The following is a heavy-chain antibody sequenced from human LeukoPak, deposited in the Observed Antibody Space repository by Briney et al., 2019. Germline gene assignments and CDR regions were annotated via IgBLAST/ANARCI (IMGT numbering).Heavy chain of an antibody. CDR2: ISSSSSYI. Sequence: GGFLRLSCAASGFTFSSYSMNWVRQAPGKGLEWVSSISSSSSYIYYADSVKGRFTISRDNAKNSLYLQMNSLRAEDTAVYYCARDRGSGWYRGGWFNPWGQGTLVTVSS. CDR1: GFTFSSYS. V-gene: IGHV3-21*01. J-gene: IGHJ5*02. CDR3: ARDRGSGWYRGGWFNP. D-gene: IGHD6-19*01.